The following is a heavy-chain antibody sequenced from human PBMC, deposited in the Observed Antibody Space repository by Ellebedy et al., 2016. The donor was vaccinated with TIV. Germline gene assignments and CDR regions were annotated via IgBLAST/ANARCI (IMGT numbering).Heavy chain of an antibody. CDR1: GFTFGDYA. CDR2: IRSEAYGGTT. CDR3: TRDLTTLAAAGTGIYYYTMDV. J-gene: IGHJ6*02. D-gene: IGHD6-13*01. V-gene: IGHV3-49*04. Sequence: GGSLRLXCTASGFTFGDYAMSWVRQAPGKGLEWVSFIRSEAYGGTTEYAASLKGRFTISRDDSKSIAYLQMNSLKAEDTAVYYCTRDLTTLAAAGTGIYYYTMDVWGQGTTVTVSS.